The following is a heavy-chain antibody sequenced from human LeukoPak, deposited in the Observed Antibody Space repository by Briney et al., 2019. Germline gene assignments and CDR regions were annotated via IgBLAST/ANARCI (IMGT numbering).Heavy chain of an antibody. CDR2: IRSSSSYI. D-gene: IGHD3-22*01. CDR1: GFTFSSYS. CDR3: AKDGVYNSKRGAFDV. J-gene: IGHJ3*01. Sequence: GGSLRLSCAASGFTFSSYSMNWVRQAPGKGLEWVSSIRSSSSYIYYADSVKGRFTISRDNAKKSLYLQMNSLRAEDTAVYYCAKDGVYNSKRGAFDVWGQGTMVTVSS. V-gene: IGHV3-21*01.